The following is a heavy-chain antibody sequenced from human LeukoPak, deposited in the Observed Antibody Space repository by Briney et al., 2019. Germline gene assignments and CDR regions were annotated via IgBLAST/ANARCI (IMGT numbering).Heavy chain of an antibody. J-gene: IGHJ4*02. CDR1: GISFSTHG. CDR3: AKDLGRYRRGGLVY. D-gene: IGHD1-26*01. V-gene: IGHV3-23*01. Sequence: GTSLRLSCAASGISFSTHGMHWVRQAPGKGLEWVGSISANSGSTYYAHSVKGRFTISRDNSKTTLYLQVNSLRAEDTAVYYCAKDLGRYRRGGLVYWGEGTLVSVSS. CDR2: ISANSGST.